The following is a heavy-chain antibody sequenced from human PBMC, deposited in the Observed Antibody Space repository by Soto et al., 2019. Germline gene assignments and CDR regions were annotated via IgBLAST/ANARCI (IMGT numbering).Heavy chain of an antibody. V-gene: IGHV4-34*01. CDR2: INHSGST. CDR1: GGSFSGYY. J-gene: IGHJ6*03. D-gene: IGHD6-19*01. CDR3: ARGFIAVAGTKDGEYYYMDV. Sequence: SETLSLTCAVYGGSFSGYYWSWIRQPPGKGLEWIGEINHSGSTNYNPSLKSRVTISVDTSKNQFSLKLSSVTAADTAVYYCARGFIAVAGTKDGEYYYMDVWGKGTTVTVSS.